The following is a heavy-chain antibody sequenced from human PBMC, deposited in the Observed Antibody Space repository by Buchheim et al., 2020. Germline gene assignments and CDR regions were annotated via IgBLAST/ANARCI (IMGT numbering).Heavy chain of an antibody. CDR1: GGSISSYY. V-gene: IGHV4-59*01. J-gene: IGHJ4*02. CDR3: AREAARFPLLDY. Sequence: QVQLQESGPGLVKPSETLSLTCTVSGGSISSYYWSWIRQPPGKGLEWIGYIYYSESTNYNPSLKSRVTISVDTSKNQFSLKLSSVTAADTAVYYCAREAARFPLLDYWGQGTL. D-gene: IGHD2/OR15-2a*01. CDR2: IYYSEST.